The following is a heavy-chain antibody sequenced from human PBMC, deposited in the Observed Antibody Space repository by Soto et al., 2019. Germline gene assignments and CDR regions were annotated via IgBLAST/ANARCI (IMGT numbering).Heavy chain of an antibody. V-gene: IGHV4-30-2*01. Sequence: QLQLQESGAGLVKPSQTLSLTCAVSGGSISSGGYSWSWIRQPPGKGLEWIGYIFPSGSTYYNPSLQRRVTISVDTSKNQSSLKMSSVTAADTAVYYCAREAGSGSPDWDFNLWGRGTLVTVSS. CDR1: GGSISSGGYS. J-gene: IGHJ2*01. CDR3: AREAGSGSPDWDFNL. D-gene: IGHD1-26*01. CDR2: IFPSGST.